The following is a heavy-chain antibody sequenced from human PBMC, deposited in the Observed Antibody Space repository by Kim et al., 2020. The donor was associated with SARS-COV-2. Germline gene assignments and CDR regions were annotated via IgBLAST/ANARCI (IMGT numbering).Heavy chain of an antibody. D-gene: IGHD1-26*01. Sequence: ASVKVSCKASGYTFSGYYIHWMRQAPGQGLEWMGWVHPGRSDTFYPQRFQDRVTMTSDTSIDTAYLDLNNLTSDDTAVYYCSKVFRVRSGSYPDSWGQGTLVIVSS. J-gene: IGHJ5*02. CDR2: VHPGRSDT. CDR1: GYTFSGYY. V-gene: IGHV1-2*02. CDR3: SKVFRVRSGSYPDS.